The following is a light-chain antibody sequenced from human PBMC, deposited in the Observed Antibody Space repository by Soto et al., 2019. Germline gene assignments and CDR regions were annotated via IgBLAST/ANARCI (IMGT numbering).Light chain of an antibody. CDR3: QQYTNTNNPWM. J-gene: IGKJ1*01. CDR1: QSISSW. CDR2: DAS. Sequence: DIPMTQSPSTLSASVGDRVTIPCRASQSISSWLAWYQQKPGKAPKLLIYDASSLESGVPSRFSGSGSGTEFTLIISGLQPEDSATYYCQQYTNTNNPWMLGQGTKVDI. V-gene: IGKV1-5*01.